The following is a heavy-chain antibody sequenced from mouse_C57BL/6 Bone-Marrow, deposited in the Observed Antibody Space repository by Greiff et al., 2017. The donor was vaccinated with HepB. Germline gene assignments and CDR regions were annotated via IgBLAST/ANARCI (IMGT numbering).Heavy chain of an antibody. CDR3: ARKVSGSSYAMDY. Sequence: QVQLQQPGAELVKPGASVKMSCKASGYTFTSYWITWVKLRPGQGLEWIGDIYPGSGSTNYNEKFKSKATLTVDTSASTAYMQLSSLTSEDSAVYYCARKVSGSSYAMDYWGQGTSVTVSS. CDR1: GYTFTSYW. D-gene: IGHD1-1*01. CDR2: IYPGSGST. V-gene: IGHV1-55*01. J-gene: IGHJ4*01.